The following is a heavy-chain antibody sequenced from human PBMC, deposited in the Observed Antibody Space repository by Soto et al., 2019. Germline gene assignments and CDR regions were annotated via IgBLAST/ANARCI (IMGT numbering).Heavy chain of an antibody. CDR3: ARDVDVVATIPQELYFDY. CDR1: GYTFTSYG. Sequence: ASVKVSCKASGYTFTSYGISWVRQAPGQGLEWMGWISAYNGNTNYAQKLQGRVTMTTDTSTSTAYMELRSLRSDDTAVYYCARDVDVVATIPQELYFDYWGQGTLVTVSS. V-gene: IGHV1-18*01. J-gene: IGHJ4*02. CDR2: ISAYNGNT. D-gene: IGHD5-12*01.